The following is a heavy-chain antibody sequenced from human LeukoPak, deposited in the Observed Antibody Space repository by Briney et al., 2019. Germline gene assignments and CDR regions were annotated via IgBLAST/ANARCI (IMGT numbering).Heavy chain of an antibody. J-gene: IGHJ3*02. D-gene: IGHD3-22*01. V-gene: IGHV4-39*07. Sequence: NSSETLSLTCTVSGGSISSSSYYRGWIRQPPGKGLEWIGSIYYSGSTYYNPSLKSRVTISVDTSKNQFSLKLSSVTAADTAVYYCASRATYYYDSNDGVGAFDIWGQGTMVTVSS. CDR1: GGSISSSSYY. CDR3: ASRATYYYDSNDGVGAFDI. CDR2: IYYSGST.